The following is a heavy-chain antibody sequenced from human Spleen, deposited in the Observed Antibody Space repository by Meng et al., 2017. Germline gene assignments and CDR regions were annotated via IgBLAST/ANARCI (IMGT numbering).Heavy chain of an antibody. Sequence: EVQLVESGGGLVQPGGSLRLPCAASGFTFRTYGMHWVRQAPGKGLVWVSRINNDGGSRNYADSVKGRFTIARDNAKNTLYLQMNSLRAEDTAVYYCARGGIATTGTSAWGQGTLVTVSS. V-gene: IGHV3-74*01. D-gene: IGHD6-13*01. CDR3: ARGGIATTGTSA. CDR2: INNDGGSR. J-gene: IGHJ5*02. CDR1: GFTFRTYG.